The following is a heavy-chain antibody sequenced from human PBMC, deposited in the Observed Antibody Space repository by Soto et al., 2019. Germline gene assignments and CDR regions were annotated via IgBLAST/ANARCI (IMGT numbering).Heavy chain of an antibody. CDR3: ARDGDYYDSSGYYWRYFDY. V-gene: IGHV4-30-4*08. D-gene: IGHD3-22*01. J-gene: IGHJ4*02. CDR1: GGSISSSIYY. CDR2: IYYSGST. Sequence: SETLSLTCTVSGGSISSSIYYGGWIRQPPGKGLEWIGYIYYSGSTYYNPSLKSRVTISVDTSKNQFSLKLSSVTAADTAVYYCARDGDYYDSSGYYWRYFDYWGQGTLVTVSS.